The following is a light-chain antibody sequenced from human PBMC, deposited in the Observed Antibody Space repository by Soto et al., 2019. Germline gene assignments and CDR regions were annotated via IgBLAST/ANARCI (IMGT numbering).Light chain of an antibody. CDR3: SSLSLSNTFV. CDR1: SSDVGSYNS. CDR2: EVS. J-gene: IGLJ3*02. Sequence: QSALTQPPSVSGSPGQSITISCTGTSSDVGSYNSVSWYQQHPGTAPKLMIYEVSNRPSGVPDRFSGSKSGNTASLLISGLQAEDEADYYCSSLSLSNTFVFGGGTKLTVL. V-gene: IGLV2-18*02.